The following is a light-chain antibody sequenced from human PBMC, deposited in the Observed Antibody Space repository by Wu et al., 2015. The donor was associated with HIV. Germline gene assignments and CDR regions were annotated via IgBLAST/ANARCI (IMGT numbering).Light chain of an antibody. CDR1: QRIGSH. Sequence: EIVLTQSPATLSLSPGERTTLSCRASQRIGSHLAWYQQKPGQAPRLLIYDASNRATSIPARFSGSGSGTDFTLTISRLEPEDVAVYYCQQYGSSPVFGQGTKVEIK. J-gene: IGKJ1*01. CDR2: DAS. CDR3: QQYGSSPV. V-gene: IGKV3-20*01.